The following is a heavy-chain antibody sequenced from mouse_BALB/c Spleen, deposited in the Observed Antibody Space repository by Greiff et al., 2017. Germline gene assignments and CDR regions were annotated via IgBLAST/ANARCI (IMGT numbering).Heavy chain of an antibody. V-gene: IGHV5-15*02. D-gene: IGHD1-2*01. CDR2: ISNLAYSI. Sequence: EVMLVESGGGLVQPGGSRKLSCAASGFTFSDYGMAWVRQAPGKGPEWVAFISNLAYSIYYADTVTGRFTISRENAKNTLYLEMSSLRSEDTAMYYCARDGDTTASFAYWGQGTLVTVSA. CDR3: ARDGDTTASFAY. J-gene: IGHJ3*01. CDR1: GFTFSDYG.